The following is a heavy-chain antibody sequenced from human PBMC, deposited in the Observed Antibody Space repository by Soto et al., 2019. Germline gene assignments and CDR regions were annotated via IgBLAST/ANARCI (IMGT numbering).Heavy chain of an antibody. J-gene: IGHJ4*02. CDR3: AKDFKPLSPDSYFDY. V-gene: IGHV3-30*18. CDR2: ISVDGSDK. Sequence: QVQLVESGGGVVQPGRSLRLSCVASKFTFRSYGMHWVRQAPGKGLEWVARISVDGSDKYYGESVKGRFTISRDNSKNTLYLQMSSLSAEDTAVYYCAKDFKPLSPDSYFDYWGQGALVSVSS. CDR1: KFTFRSYG.